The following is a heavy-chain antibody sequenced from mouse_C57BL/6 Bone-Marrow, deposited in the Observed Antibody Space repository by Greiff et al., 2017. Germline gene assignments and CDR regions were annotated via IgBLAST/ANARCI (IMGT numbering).Heavy chain of an antibody. CDR3: AQYFDV. Sequence: QVQLQQSGPELVKPGASVKISCKASGYAFSSSWMNWVKQWPGKGLEWIGRIYPGDGDTNYNGKFKGKATLTADKSSSTAYMQLSSLTSEDSAVYFCAQYFDVWGTETTVTVSS. CDR2: IYPGDGDT. V-gene: IGHV1-82*01. J-gene: IGHJ1*03. CDR1: GYAFSSSW.